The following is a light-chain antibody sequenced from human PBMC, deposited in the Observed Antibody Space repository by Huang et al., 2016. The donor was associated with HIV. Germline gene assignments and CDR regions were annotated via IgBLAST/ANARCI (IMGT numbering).Light chain of an antibody. J-gene: IGKJ2*03. V-gene: IGKV3-20*01. CDR1: QSVTRNY. Sequence: EIVLTQSPDTLSLSPGERATVSCRASQSVTRNYFAWYQQRPGQAPKLLIYGASTRATGIPDRFSGSGSGTDFTLTISRLAPEDFAVYYCQQFGSSPPYSFGQGTKLEIE. CDR2: GAS. CDR3: QQFGSSPPYS.